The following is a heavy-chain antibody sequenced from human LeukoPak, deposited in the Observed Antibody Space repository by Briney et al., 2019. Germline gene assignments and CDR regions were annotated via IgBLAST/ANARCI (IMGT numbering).Heavy chain of an antibody. D-gene: IGHD2-15*01. CDR1: GFTFSSYW. J-gene: IGHJ4*02. CDR2: INQDGTEK. CDR3: ARPLGYCSGGSCYPPDY. Sequence: PGGSLRLSCAASGFTFSSYWVSWVRQAPGKGLEWVANINQDGTEKYYGDSVKGRFTISRDNAKNSLYLQMNSLRGEDTAVYYCARPLGYCSGGSCYPPDYWGQGTLVTVSS. V-gene: IGHV3-7*04.